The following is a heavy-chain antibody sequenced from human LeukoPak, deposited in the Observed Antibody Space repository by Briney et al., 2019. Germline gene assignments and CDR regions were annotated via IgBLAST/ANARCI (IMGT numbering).Heavy chain of an antibody. CDR1: GGSISSGDYY. J-gene: IGHJ4*02. CDR2: IYYSGST. D-gene: IGHD3-3*01. CDR3: ARHRRWLLFRHPSFDY. V-gene: IGHV4-30-4*01. Sequence: PSETLSLTCTVSGGSISSGDYYWSWIRQPPGKGLEWIGYIYYSGSTYYNPSLKSRVTISVDTSKNQFSLKLSSVTAADTAVYYCARHRRWLLFRHPSFDYWGQGTLVTVSS.